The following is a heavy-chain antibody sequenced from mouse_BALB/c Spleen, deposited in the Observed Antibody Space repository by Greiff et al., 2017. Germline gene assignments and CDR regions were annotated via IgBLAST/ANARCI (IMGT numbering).Heavy chain of an antibody. Sequence: DVQLVESGGGLVQPGGSRKLSCAASGFTFSSFGMHWVRQAPEKGLEWVAYISSGSSTIYYADTVKGRFTISRDNPKNTLFLQMTSLRSEDTAMYYCARSSGGLYYFDYWGQGTTLTVSS. CDR1: GFTFSSFG. V-gene: IGHV5-17*02. CDR3: ARSSGGLYYFDY. D-gene: IGHD3-3*01. CDR2: ISSGSSTI. J-gene: IGHJ2*01.